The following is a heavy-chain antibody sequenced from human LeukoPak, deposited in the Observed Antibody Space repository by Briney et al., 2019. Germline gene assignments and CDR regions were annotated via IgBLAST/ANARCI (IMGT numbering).Heavy chain of an antibody. D-gene: IGHD5-12*01. CDR2: ISGSGGST. Sequence: GGSLRLSCAASGFTFSSHSMNWVRQAPGKGLEWVSAISGSGGSTYYAGSVKGRFTISRDNSKNTLYLQMNSLRAEDTAVYYCAKDPTYSGPYYFDYWGQGTLVTASS. J-gene: IGHJ4*02. CDR3: AKDPTYSGPYYFDY. V-gene: IGHV3-23*01. CDR1: GFTFSSHS.